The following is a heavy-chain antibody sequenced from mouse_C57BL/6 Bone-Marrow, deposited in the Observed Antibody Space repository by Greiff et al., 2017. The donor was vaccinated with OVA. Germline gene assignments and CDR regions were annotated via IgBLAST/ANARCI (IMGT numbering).Heavy chain of an antibody. J-gene: IGHJ3*01. D-gene: IGHD2-4*01. CDR1: GYTFTSYW. CDR2: IYPGSGST. CDR3: ARSGEIYYDYGY. V-gene: IGHV1-55*01. Sequence: QVQLQQPGAELVKPGASVKMSCKASGYTFTSYWITWVKQRPGQGLEWIGDIYPGSGSTNYNEKFKSKATLTVDTSSRTAYMQLSSLTSEDSAVYDCARSGEIYYDYGYWGQGTLVTVSA.